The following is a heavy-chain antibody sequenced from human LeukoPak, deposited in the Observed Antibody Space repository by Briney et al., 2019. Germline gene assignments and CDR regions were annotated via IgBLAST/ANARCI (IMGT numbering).Heavy chain of an antibody. V-gene: IGHV1-69*04. CDR3: ALVVVPAAILSGWFDP. J-gene: IGHJ5*02. Sequence: ASVKVSCKASGGTFSSYAISWVRQAPGQGLEWMGRIIPIPGIANYAQKFQGRVTITADKSTSTAYMELSSLRSEDTAVYYCALVVVPAAILSGWFDPWGQGTLVTVSS. D-gene: IGHD2-2*02. CDR2: IIPIPGIA. CDR1: GGTFSSYA.